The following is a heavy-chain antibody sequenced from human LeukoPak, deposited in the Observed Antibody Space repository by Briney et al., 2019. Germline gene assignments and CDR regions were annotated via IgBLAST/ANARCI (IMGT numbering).Heavy chain of an antibody. Sequence: GASVKVSCKASGYSFTTYHINWVRQATGQGLERMGWMSPTSGNTGYAQKFQGRVSMTRNTSINTAYMELSSLKSEDTAVYYCARTLAGRSYYYYMDAWGNGTTVTVSS. D-gene: IGHD6-6*01. CDR3: ARTLAGRSYYYYMDA. J-gene: IGHJ6*03. V-gene: IGHV1-8*01. CDR1: GYSFTTYH. CDR2: MSPTSGNT.